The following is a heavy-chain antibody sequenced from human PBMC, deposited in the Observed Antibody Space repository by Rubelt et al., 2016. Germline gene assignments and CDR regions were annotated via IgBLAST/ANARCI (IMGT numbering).Heavy chain of an antibody. J-gene: IGHJ4*02. CDR1: GYSFTTYW. CDR2: IYHGASDT. D-gene: IGHD2-15*01. CDR3: ARQRYCSGGSCYPDY. Sequence: SCNGSGYSFTTYWIGWVRQMHGKGLEWMGIIYHGASDTRYITSFQGQVTISADKSINSAYLQWSSLKASDTAIYYCARQRYCSGGSCYPDYWGQGTLVTVSS. V-gene: IGHV5-51*01.